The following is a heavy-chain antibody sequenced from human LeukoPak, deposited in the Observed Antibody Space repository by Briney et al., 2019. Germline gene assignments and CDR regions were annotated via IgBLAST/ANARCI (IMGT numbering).Heavy chain of an antibody. CDR2: ISGSGGST. Sequence: GGSLRLSCAASGFTLSSYAMSWVRQAPGKGLEWVSAISGSGGSTYYADSVKGRFTISRDNSKNTLYLQMNSLRAEDTAVYYCAKEISPLLWFGELFSNFDYWGQGTLVTVSS. V-gene: IGHV3-23*01. D-gene: IGHD3-10*01. CDR3: AKEISPLLWFGELFSNFDY. J-gene: IGHJ4*02. CDR1: GFTLSSYA.